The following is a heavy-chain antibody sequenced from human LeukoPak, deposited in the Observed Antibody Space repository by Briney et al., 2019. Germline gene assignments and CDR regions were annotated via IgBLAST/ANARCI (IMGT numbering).Heavy chain of an antibody. V-gene: IGHV4-34*01. J-gene: IGHJ4*02. CDR2: INHSGST. Sequence: PSETLSLTCAVYGGSFSGYYWSWIRQPPGKGLEWIGEINHSGSTNYNPSLKSRVTISVDTSKNQFSLKLSSVTAADTAVYYCARGPIDSSGYHFDYWGQGTLVTVSS. CDR3: ARGPIDSSGYHFDY. D-gene: IGHD3-22*01. CDR1: GGSFSGYY.